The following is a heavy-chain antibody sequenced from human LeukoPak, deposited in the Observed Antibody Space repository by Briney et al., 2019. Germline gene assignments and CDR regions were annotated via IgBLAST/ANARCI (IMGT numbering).Heavy chain of an antibody. Sequence: SETLSLTCTVSGGSISSYYWSWIRQPPGKALEWIGYIYYSGSTNYNPSLKSRVTISVDTSKNQFSLKLTSVTAADTAVDYCARQLCSGWYYFDYWGQGTLVIVSS. CDR2: IYYSGST. CDR1: GGSISSYY. CDR3: ARQLCSGWYYFDY. V-gene: IGHV4-59*08. D-gene: IGHD6-19*01. J-gene: IGHJ4*01.